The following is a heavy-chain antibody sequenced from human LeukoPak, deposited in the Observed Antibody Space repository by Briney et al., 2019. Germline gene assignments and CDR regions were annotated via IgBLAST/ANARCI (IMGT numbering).Heavy chain of an antibody. J-gene: IGHJ4*02. V-gene: IGHV4-30-2*01. CDR2: IYHSGST. CDR1: GGSISSGGYS. D-gene: IGHD5-18*01. CDR3: ARGRIRDTAMVTI. Sequence: SETLSLTCAVSGGSISSGGYSWSWIRQPPGKGLEWIGYIYHSGSTHYNPSLKSRVTISVDRSKNQFSLKLSSVTAADTAVYYCARGRIRDTAMVTIWGQGTLVTVSS.